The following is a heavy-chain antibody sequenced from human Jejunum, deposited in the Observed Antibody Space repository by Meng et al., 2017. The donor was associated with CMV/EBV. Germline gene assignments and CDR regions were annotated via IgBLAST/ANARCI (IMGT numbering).Heavy chain of an antibody. CDR1: FTSYH. CDR2: INPSGDST. D-gene: IGHD2-15*01. V-gene: IGHV1-46*01. Sequence: FTSYHMHWVRQAPGQGLEWMGIINPSGDSTNYAQKFQGRVTMTRDTSTSTVYMELSSLRSEDTAVYYCARATQVAAISYYYYGMDVWGQGTTVTVSS. J-gene: IGHJ6*02. CDR3: ARATQVAAISYYYYGMDV.